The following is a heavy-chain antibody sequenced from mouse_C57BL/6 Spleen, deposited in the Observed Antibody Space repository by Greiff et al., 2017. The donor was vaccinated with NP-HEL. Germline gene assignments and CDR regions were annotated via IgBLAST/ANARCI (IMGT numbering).Heavy chain of an antibody. CDR2: ISYDGSN. CDR3: ARALLPRGYFDY. Sequence: ESGPGLVKPSQSLSLTCSVTGYSITSGYYWNWIRQFPGNKLEWMGYISYDGSNNYNPSLKNRISITRDTSKNQFFLKLNSVTTEDTATYYCARALLPRGYFDYWGQGTTLTVSS. V-gene: IGHV3-6*01. J-gene: IGHJ2*01. CDR1: GYSITSGYY. D-gene: IGHD2-10*01.